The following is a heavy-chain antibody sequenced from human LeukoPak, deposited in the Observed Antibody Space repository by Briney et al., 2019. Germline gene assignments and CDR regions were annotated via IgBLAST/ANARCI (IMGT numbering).Heavy chain of an antibody. D-gene: IGHD3-22*01. CDR3: ARVSTYYYDSSGYFVTMQYYFDY. CDR1: GFTFSSYW. V-gene: IGHV3-7*01. Sequence: PGGSLRLSCAASGFTFSSYWMSWVRQAPGKGLEWVANIKQDGSEKYHVDSVKGRFTISRDNAKNSLYLQMNSLRAEDTAVYYCARVSTYYYDSSGYFVTMQYYFDYWGQGTLVTVSS. CDR2: IKQDGSEK. J-gene: IGHJ4*02.